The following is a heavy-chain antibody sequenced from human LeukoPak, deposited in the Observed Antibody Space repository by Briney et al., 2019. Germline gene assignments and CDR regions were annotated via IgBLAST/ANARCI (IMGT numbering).Heavy chain of an antibody. CDR3: ARAPEGAQQLLTHFDY. J-gene: IGHJ4*02. CDR2: INPNSGGT. Sequence: GASVKVSCKASGYTFTGYYMHWVRQAPGQGLEWMGWINPNSGGTNYAQKFQGRVTMTRDTSISTAYMELSRLRSDDTAVYYCARAPEGAQQLLTHFDYWGQGTLVTVSS. CDR1: GYTFTGYY. V-gene: IGHV1-2*02. D-gene: IGHD3-10*01.